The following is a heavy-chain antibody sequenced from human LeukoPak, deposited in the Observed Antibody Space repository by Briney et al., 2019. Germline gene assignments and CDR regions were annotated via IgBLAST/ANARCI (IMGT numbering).Heavy chain of an antibody. CDR3: AIRGENDSSGSRTDY. CDR2: IYSGGST. CDR1: GFTVSSNY. J-gene: IGHJ4*02. V-gene: IGHV3-53*01. D-gene: IGHD3-22*01. Sequence: GSLRLSCAASGFTVSSNYMSWVRQAPGKGLEWVSVIYSGGSTYYADSVKGRFTISRDNSKNMLYLQMNSLRAEDTAVYYCAIRGENDSSGSRTDYWGQGTLVTVSS.